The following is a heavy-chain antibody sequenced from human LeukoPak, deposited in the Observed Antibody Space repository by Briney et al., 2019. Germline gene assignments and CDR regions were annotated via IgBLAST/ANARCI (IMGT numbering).Heavy chain of an antibody. J-gene: IGHJ4*02. CDR2: IIPIFGTA. V-gene: IGHV1-69*01. CDR1: GGTFSSYA. D-gene: IGHD6-13*01. Sequence: SVKVSCKASGGTFSSYAVSWVRQAPGQGLEWMGGIIPIFGTANYAQKFQGRVTITADESTSTAYMELSSLRSEDTAVYYCAREAPDSSSLYLDYWGQGTLVTVSS. CDR3: AREAPDSSSLYLDY.